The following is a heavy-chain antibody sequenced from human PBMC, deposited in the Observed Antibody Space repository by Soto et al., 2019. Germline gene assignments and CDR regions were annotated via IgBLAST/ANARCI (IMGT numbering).Heavy chain of an antibody. CDR1: GFTFSAYT. CDR2: ISSRTSTI. J-gene: IGHJ4*02. Sequence: EVQLVESGGGLVQPGGSLRLSCAASGFTFSAYTMNWVRQAPGKGLECISYISSRTSTILYADSVRGRFTISRDNAKSSLSLQMHSLKDEDTAVYYCARGGTTGTTNFDYWGQGTLVTVSS. D-gene: IGHD1-1*01. CDR3: ARGGTTGTTNFDY. V-gene: IGHV3-48*02.